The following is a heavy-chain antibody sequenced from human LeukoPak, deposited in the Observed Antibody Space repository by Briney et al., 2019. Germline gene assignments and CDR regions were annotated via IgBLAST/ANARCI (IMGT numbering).Heavy chain of an antibody. CDR1: GYTFTGSY. CDR3: ARDWAWEQVWFQH. Sequence: GASVKVSCKASGYTFTGSYMHWVRQAPGQELEWMGWINPNNGGTNYAQKFQGRVTMTRDTSISTAYMELSRLRSDDTAVYYCARDWAWEQVWFQHWGQGTQVIVSS. CDR2: INPNNGGT. J-gene: IGHJ1*01. D-gene: IGHD1-26*01. V-gene: IGHV1-2*02.